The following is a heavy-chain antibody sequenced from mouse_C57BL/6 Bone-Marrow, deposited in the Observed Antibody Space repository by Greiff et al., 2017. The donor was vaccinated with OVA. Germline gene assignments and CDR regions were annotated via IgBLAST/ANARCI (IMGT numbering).Heavy chain of an antibody. CDR1: GYTFTSYW. D-gene: IGHD2-3*01. V-gene: IGHV1-61*01. CDR2: IYPSDSET. J-gene: IGHJ3*01. Sequence: QVQLQQPGAELVRPGSSVKLSCKASGYTFTSYWMDWVKQRPGQGLEWIGNIYPSDSETHYNQKFKDKATLTVDKSSSTAYMQLSSLISEDSAVYYCARSADGYYSWGQGTLVTVSA. CDR3: ARSADGYYS.